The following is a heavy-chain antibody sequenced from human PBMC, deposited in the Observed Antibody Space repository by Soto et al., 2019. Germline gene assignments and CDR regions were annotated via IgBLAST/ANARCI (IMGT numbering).Heavy chain of an antibody. J-gene: IGHJ5*02. CDR1: GYTFTSNG. V-gene: IGHV1-18*01. D-gene: IGHD2-8*01. Sequence: GASVKVSCTASGYTFTSNGISWVRQAPGQGLEWMGWISAYNGNTNYAQKLQGRVTMTTDTSTSTAYMELRSLRSDDTAVYYCARDLVDYCTNGVCYTGPNWFDPWGQGTLVTVSS. CDR3: ARDLVDYCTNGVCYTGPNWFDP. CDR2: ISAYNGNT.